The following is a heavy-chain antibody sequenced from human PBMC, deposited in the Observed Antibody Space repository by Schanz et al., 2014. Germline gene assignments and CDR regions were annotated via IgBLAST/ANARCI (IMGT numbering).Heavy chain of an antibody. D-gene: IGHD6-13*01. CDR2: ISYDGINK. V-gene: IGHV3-30*18. Sequence: VQLVESGGGLVQPGGSLRLSCAASGFTVSSNYMSWVRQAPGKGLEWVAVISYDGINKYYADSVKGRFTISRDNSKNTLYLQMNSLRAEDTAVYYCAKSRRKQQLRFCYYYAMDVWGQGTTVTVSS. CDR3: AKSRRKQQLRFCYYYAMDV. J-gene: IGHJ6*02. CDR1: GFTVSSNY.